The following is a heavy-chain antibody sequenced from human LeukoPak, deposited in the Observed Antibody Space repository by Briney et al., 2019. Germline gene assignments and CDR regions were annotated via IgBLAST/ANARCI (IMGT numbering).Heavy chain of an antibody. CDR2: IYHSGST. J-gene: IGHJ4*02. V-gene: IGHV4-30-2*01. CDR1: GGSISSGGYY. Sequence: PSETLSLTCTVSGGSISSGGYYRSWIRQPPGKGLEWIGYIYHSGSTYYNPSLKSRVTISVDRSKNQFSLKLSSVTAADTAVYYCARGDDFWSGYPYYFDYWGQGTLVTVSS. CDR3: ARGDDFWSGYPYYFDY. D-gene: IGHD3-3*01.